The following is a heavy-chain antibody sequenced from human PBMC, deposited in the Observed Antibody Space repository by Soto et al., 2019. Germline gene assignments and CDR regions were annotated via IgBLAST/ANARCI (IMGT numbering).Heavy chain of an antibody. V-gene: IGHV4-38-2*02. Sequence: PSETLSLTCTVFGYSISTAYHWGWIRQPPGKGLEWIGTIYETGKTYYNPSLKSRVTISVDTSKNQFSLKLSSVTAADTAVYYCARGRYSGYDPFDYWGQGTLVTVSS. CDR1: GYSISTAYH. J-gene: IGHJ4*02. D-gene: IGHD5-12*01. CDR2: IYETGKT. CDR3: ARGRYSGYDPFDY.